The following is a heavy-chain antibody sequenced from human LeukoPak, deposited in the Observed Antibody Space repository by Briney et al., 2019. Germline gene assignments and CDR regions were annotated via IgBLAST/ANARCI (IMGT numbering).Heavy chain of an antibody. CDR2: ISGSGGST. J-gene: IGHJ4*02. CDR1: GFTFSSYA. CDR3: AKERDYYGSGPPDY. D-gene: IGHD3-10*01. V-gene: IGHV3-23*01. Sequence: PGGSLRLPCAASGFTFSSYAMSWVRQAPGKGLEWVSAISGSGGSTYYADSVKGRFTISRDNSKNTLYLQMNSLRAEDTAVYYCAKERDYYGSGPPDYWGQGTLVTVSS.